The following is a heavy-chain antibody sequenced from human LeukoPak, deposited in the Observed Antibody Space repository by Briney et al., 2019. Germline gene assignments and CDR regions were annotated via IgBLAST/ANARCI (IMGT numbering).Heavy chain of an antibody. Sequence: GGYLRLNCAASRFPCSDYWLDWLRQAPGKEMEWVANINQDGSVQYYAASVRGRFTISRDNAKNSLDLQMILRKAEDTAVYYCSGSLEYLGQGALVTVSS. CDR3: SGSLEY. CDR2: INQDGSVQ. J-gene: IGHJ4*02. V-gene: IGHV3-7*01. CDR1: RFPCSDYW.